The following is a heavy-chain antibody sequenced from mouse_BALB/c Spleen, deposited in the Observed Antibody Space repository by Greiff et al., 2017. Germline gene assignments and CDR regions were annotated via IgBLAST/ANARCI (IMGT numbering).Heavy chain of an antibody. V-gene: IGHV14-3*02. Sequence: EVHLVESGAELVKPGASVKLSCTASGFNIKDTYMHWVKQRPEQGLEWIGRIDPANGNTKYDPKFQGKATITADTSSNTAYLQLSSLTSEDTAVYYCVLGPHWYFDVWGAGTTVTVSS. CDR2: IDPANGNT. CDR3: VLGPHWYFDV. CDR1: GFNIKDTY. D-gene: IGHD4-1*01. J-gene: IGHJ1*01.